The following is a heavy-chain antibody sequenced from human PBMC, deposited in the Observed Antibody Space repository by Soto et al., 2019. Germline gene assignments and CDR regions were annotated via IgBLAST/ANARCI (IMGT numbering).Heavy chain of an antibody. CDR1: GYTFTDYN. D-gene: IGHD6-19*01. CDR3: ARHRFTSGSDCFDS. J-gene: IGHJ4*02. V-gene: IGHV1-2*02. Sequence: GASVKVSFKASGYTFTDYNLHWVRQAPGQGLEWLGSINPRNGDTFFARKFQSRVTMTRDTSITTVYMRLTSLTSLDTTIYYCARHRFTSGSDCFDSWGQGTLVTVSS. CDR2: INPRNGDT.